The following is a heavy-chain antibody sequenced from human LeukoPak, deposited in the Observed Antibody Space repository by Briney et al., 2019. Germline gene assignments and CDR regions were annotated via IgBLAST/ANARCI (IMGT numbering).Heavy chain of an antibody. D-gene: IGHD1-14*01. J-gene: IGHJ1*01. Sequence: ASVKVSCKASGGTFSKYTISWVRQSPGQGLEWMGGITPLFGTASYAQKFQGRVTITADVSASTAYMEVSSLRSEDTAVYYCARDSSDIRNLIAHWGQGTLVTVSS. CDR2: ITPLFGTA. CDR1: GGTFSKYT. V-gene: IGHV1-69*13. CDR3: ARDSSDIRNLIAH.